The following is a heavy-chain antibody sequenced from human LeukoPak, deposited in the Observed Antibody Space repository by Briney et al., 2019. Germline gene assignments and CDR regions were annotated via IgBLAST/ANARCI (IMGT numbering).Heavy chain of an antibody. CDR3: ARGHTVTAYYYYGMDV. CDR1: GGSFSGYY. V-gene: IGHV4-34*01. J-gene: IGHJ6*04. Sequence: SETLSLTCAVYGGSFSGYYWSWIRQPPGKGLEWIGEINHSGSTNYNPSLKSRVTISVDTSKNQSSLKLSSVTAADTAVYYCARGHTVTAYYYYGMDVWGKGTTVTVSS. CDR2: INHSGST. D-gene: IGHD4-11*01.